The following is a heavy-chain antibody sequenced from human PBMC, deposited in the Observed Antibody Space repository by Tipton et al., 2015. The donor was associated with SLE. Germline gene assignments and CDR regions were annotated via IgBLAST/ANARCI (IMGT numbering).Heavy chain of an antibody. CDR3: STGGGQVGSTLDF. CDR1: GYIFTDYY. D-gene: IGHD2-2*01. Sequence: LVQSGAEVKKPGASVKVSCKTSGYIFTDYYVHWVRQAPGQGLEWMGRINPTHGGTDYAQKFQGRLTMTRDTSIRTTYMELSSLKSDDTAVYYCSTGGGQVGSTLDFWGQATLVTVSS. CDR2: INPTHGGT. J-gene: IGHJ4*02. V-gene: IGHV1-2*06.